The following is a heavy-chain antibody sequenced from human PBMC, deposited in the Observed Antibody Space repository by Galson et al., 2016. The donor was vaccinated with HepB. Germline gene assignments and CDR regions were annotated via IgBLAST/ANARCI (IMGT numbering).Heavy chain of an antibody. CDR3: ARGGGYYYFDY. Sequence: SLRLSCAASGFTFSSYWMHWVRQAPGKGLVWVSRINSDESNTNYADSVKGRFTISRDNAKNTLYLQMNSLRAEDTAVYYCARGGGYYYFDYWGQGNLVTGSS. CDR1: GFTFSSYW. J-gene: IGHJ4*02. D-gene: IGHD2-21*01. CDR2: INSDESNT. V-gene: IGHV3-74*01.